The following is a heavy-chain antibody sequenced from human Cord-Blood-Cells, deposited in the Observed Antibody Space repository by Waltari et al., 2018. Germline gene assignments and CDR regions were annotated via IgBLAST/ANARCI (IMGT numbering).Heavy chain of an antibody. CDR3: ARGASSITGTFDY. CDR1: GGTFSSYA. J-gene: IGHJ4*02. Sequence: AEVKKPASSVKVSCKASGGTFSSYAISWVRQAPGQGLEWMGRIIPTLGIANYAQKFQGRVTITADKSTSTAYMELSSLRSEDTAVYYCARGASSITGTFDYWGQGTLVTVSS. CDR2: IIPTLGIA. V-gene: IGHV1-69*04. D-gene: IGHD1-20*01.